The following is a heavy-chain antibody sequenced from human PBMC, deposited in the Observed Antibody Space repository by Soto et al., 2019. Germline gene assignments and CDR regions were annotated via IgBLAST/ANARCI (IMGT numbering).Heavy chain of an antibody. Sequence: QVQLVQSGAEVKKPGASVKVSCKASGYTFTSYDINWVRQATGQGLEWMGWMNPNSGNTGYAQKFQGRVTMTRNTSISTAYMELSSLRSEDTAVYYCARGDSYDSSGYYSLDAFDIWGQGTMVTVSS. CDR1: GYTFTSYD. CDR2: MNPNSGNT. D-gene: IGHD3-22*01. CDR3: ARGDSYDSSGYYSLDAFDI. V-gene: IGHV1-8*01. J-gene: IGHJ3*02.